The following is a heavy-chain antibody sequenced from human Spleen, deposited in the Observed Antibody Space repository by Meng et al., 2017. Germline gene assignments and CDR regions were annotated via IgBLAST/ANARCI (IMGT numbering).Heavy chain of an antibody. J-gene: IGHJ4*02. Sequence: VLLGELGVCCNKPGASGKVSCTASGYTFTSYAIYWVRQAPGQGLEWMGWINTNTGNPTYAQGFTGRFVFSLDTSVSTAYLQISSLKAEDTAVYYCARDTVAGNDYWGQGTLVTVSS. D-gene: IGHD6-19*01. V-gene: IGHV7-4-1*02. CDR1: GYTFTSYA. CDR3: ARDTVAGNDY. CDR2: INTNTGNP.